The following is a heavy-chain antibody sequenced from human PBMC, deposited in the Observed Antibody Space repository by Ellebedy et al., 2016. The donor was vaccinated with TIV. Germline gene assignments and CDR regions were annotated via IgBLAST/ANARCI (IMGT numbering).Heavy chain of an antibody. V-gene: IGHV3-30*04. CDR3: AKDWNSYDYAWCFHY. Sequence: GESLKISCAASGFTFSSYAMHWVRQAPGKGLEWVAVISYDGSNEYYADSVKGRFTISRDNSQDTLHLLMNSLRAEDTAVYYCAKDWNSYDYAWCFHYWGQGTLVTVSS. D-gene: IGHD5-18*01. CDR2: ISYDGSNE. CDR1: GFTFSSYA. J-gene: IGHJ4*02.